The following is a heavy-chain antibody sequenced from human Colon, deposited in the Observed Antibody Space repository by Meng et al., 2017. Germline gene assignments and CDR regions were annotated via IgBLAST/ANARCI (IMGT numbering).Heavy chain of an antibody. CDR1: GYTFTSHA. J-gene: IGHJ4*02. CDR2: INIGNGNT. Sequence: QRVQSGAEVKKPGASVKVSCKASGYTFTSHALYWLRQAPGQRPEWMGWINIGNGNTKYSQNFQGRVTFTRATSASTAYMELNSLRSEDTAVYYCARDKGDWVLGDYWGQGTLVTVSS. V-gene: IGHV1-3*04. D-gene: IGHD2-21*01. CDR3: ARDKGDWVLGDY.